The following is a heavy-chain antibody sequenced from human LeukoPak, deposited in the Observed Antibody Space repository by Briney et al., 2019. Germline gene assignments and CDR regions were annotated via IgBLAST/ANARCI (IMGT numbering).Heavy chain of an antibody. J-gene: IGHJ1*01. V-gene: IGHV1-46*01. D-gene: IGHD3-22*01. Sequence: ASVKVSCKASGYTFTSYYMHWVRQAPGQGLEWMGIINPSGGSTSYAQKFQGRVTMTRDTSTSTVYMELSSLRSEDTAVYYCAREDQSGGYYYDGSGYKKYFQHWGQGTLVTVSS. CDR2: INPSGGST. CDR3: AREDQSGGYYYDGSGYKKYFQH. CDR1: GYTFTSYY.